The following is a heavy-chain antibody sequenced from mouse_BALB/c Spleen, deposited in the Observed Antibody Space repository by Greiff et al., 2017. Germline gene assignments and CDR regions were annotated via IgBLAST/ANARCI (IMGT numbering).Heavy chain of an antibody. J-gene: IGHJ2*01. D-gene: IGHD4-1*01. CDR2: INPSTGYT. CDR1: GYTFTSYW. CDR3: ARGLTGTRGYFDY. Sequence: QVQLKQSGAELAKPGASVKMSCKASGYTFTSYWMHWVKQRPGQGLEWIGYINPSTGYTEYNQKFKDKATLTADKSSSTAYMQLSSLTSEDSAVYYCARGLTGTRGYFDYWGQGTTLTVSS. V-gene: IGHV1-7*01.